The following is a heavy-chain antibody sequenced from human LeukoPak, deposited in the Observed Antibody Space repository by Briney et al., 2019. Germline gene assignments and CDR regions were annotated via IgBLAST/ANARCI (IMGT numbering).Heavy chain of an antibody. D-gene: IGHD1-26*01. CDR3: AKHSVGGTVGWDAFDI. Sequence: PGGSLRLSCTASGFPFSDYAMSGVRQAPGKGVEWVSVTTGSGITTYYADSVKGRFIISRDNTKNTLSLQMDSLRGEDTGVYYCAKHSVGGTVGWDAFDIWGQGTVVTVSS. V-gene: IGHV3-23*01. J-gene: IGHJ3*02. CDR2: TTGSGITT. CDR1: GFPFSDYA.